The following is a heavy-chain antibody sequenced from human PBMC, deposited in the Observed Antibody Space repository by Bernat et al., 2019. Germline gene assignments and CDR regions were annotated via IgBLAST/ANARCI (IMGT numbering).Heavy chain of an antibody. CDR1: GYTFTGYY. CDR3: ARGLPDAYYYDSSGFFDY. CDR2: INPNSGGT. Sequence: QVQLVPSGAEVKKPGASVKVSCKASGYTFTGYYMHWVRQAPGQGLEWMGWINPNSGGTNYAQKFQGWVTMTRDTSISTAYMELSRLRSDDTAVYYCARGLPDAYYYDSSGFFDYWGQGTLVTVSS. J-gene: IGHJ4*02. D-gene: IGHD3-22*01. V-gene: IGHV1-2*04.